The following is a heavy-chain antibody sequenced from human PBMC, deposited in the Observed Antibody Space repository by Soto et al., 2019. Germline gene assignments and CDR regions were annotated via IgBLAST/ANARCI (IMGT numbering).Heavy chain of an antibody. CDR3: ARDGEDSRSFDY. V-gene: IGHV1-18*01. CDR2: ISAYNGNT. J-gene: IGHJ4*02. D-gene: IGHD6-6*01. Sequence: ASVKVSCKASASTITSYGISWVRQAPGQGLEWMGWISAYNGNTNYAQKLQGRVTMTTDTSTSTAYMELRSLRFDDTAVYYCARDGEDSRSFDYWGQGTLVTVSS. CDR1: ASTITSYG.